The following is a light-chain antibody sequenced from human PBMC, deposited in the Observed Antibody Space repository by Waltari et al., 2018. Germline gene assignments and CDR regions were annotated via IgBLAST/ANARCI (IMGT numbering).Light chain of an antibody. CDR3: QQLHTYPLT. CDR1: QDICTY. Sequence: DIQLTQSPSFLSASVGRRVTVTCRASQDICTYLAWYQKKPGKAPHLLIYAASSLHTGVPSRFSAGGSGTLFTLTINRLQPEDFATYYCQQLHTYPLTFGGGTEVEL. CDR2: AAS. J-gene: IGKJ4*01. V-gene: IGKV1-9*01.